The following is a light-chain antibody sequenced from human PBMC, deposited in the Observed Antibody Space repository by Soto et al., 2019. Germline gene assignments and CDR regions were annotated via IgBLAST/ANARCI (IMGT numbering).Light chain of an antibody. CDR1: QTISSSS. CDR3: HQRQSWPRT. Sequence: IVLTRSPGTLSLSPGGRATLSFVAMQTISSSSLSGYQQKCCQAPSLLIYPASNRAAGVPARFSGSGSGTDFTLTISDVEPEDFAVYYCHQRQSWPRTFGHGTKVDIK. J-gene: IGKJ1*01. V-gene: IGKV3D-20*02. CDR2: PAS.